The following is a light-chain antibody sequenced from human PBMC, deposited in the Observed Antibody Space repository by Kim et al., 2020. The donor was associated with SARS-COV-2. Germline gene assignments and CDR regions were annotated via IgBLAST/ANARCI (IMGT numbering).Light chain of an antibody. Sequence: GQKVTIPCSGSSANIGNNYVSWYQQLPGPAPKLLIYDNNKRPSGIPDRFSGSKSGTSATLGITGLQTGDEADYYCGTWDSSLRAVVFGGGTQLTVL. V-gene: IGLV1-51*01. J-gene: IGLJ2*01. CDR2: DNN. CDR1: SANIGNNY. CDR3: GTWDSSLRAVV.